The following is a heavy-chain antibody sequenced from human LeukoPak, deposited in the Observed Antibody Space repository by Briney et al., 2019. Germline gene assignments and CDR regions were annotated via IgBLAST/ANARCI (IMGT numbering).Heavy chain of an antibody. V-gene: IGHV3-23*01. Sequence: GGSLRLSCAASGFTFSSYAMSWVRQAPGKGLEWVSAISVSGDTTYYADSVKGRFTISRDNSKNTLYLQMSGLGAEDTAVYYCAKVASYWYFDLWGRGTLVTVSS. CDR1: GFTFSSYA. CDR3: AKVASYWYFDL. CDR2: ISVSGDTT. J-gene: IGHJ2*01.